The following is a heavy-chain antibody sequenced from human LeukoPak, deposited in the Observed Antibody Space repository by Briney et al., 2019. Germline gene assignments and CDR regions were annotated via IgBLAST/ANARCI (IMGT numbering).Heavy chain of an antibody. CDR1: VYIFTSYG. CDR3: ARVRNSWFDP. Sequence: ASVKVLRKFSVYIFTSYGISWVRQAPGKGLEWMGWISAYNGNTKYAQKLQGRVTMTTDTSTSTGYMELRSLRSEGTAVYYCARVRNSWFDPWGQGTLVTVSS. CDR2: ISAYNGNT. J-gene: IGHJ5*02. V-gene: IGHV1-18*01.